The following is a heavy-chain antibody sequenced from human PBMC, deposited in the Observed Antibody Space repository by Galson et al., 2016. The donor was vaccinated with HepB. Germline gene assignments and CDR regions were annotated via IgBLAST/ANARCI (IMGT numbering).Heavy chain of an antibody. J-gene: IGHJ4*02. V-gene: IGHV4-59*01. CDR1: GGSISTYY. Sequence: SETLSPTCTVSGGSISTYYWSWIRQPPGKGLEWIGYIYDSVSTNYNPSLKSRVTISLDTSKNQFSLKLSSVTAADTAVYYCAGGGWRSSGWYLAAYFDYWGQGTLVTVSS. D-gene: IGHD6-19*01. CDR3: AGGGWRSSGWYLAAYFDY. CDR2: IYDSVST.